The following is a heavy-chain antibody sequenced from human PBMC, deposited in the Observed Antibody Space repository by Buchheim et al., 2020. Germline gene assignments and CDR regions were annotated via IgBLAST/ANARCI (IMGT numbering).Heavy chain of an antibody. J-gene: IGHJ4*02. V-gene: IGHV3-74*01. CDR1: GFTFSDLW. D-gene: IGHD1-1*01. Sequence: VQLVESGGGLVQPGGSLRLSCAASGFTFSDLWMHWVRQTPGKGLMWVSRINSDGSSTIYGESVKGRFTVSRDTAKNTLSLQMNSLRAEDTGVYYCARDPLLNGGTLDYWGQGT. CDR3: ARDPLLNGGTLDY. CDR2: INSDGSST.